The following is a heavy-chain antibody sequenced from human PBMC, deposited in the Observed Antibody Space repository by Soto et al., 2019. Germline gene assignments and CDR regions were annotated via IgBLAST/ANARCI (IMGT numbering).Heavy chain of an antibody. CDR3: ARDPPYDFWSGYTLDYYMDV. Sequence: EVQLVESGGGLVKPGGSLRLSCAASGFTFSSYSMNWVHQAPGKGLEWVSSISSSSSYIYYADSVKGRFTISRDNAKNSLYLQMNSLRAEDTAVYYCARDPPYDFWSGYTLDYYMDVWGKGTTVTVSS. CDR2: ISSSSSYI. J-gene: IGHJ6*03. D-gene: IGHD3-3*01. V-gene: IGHV3-21*01. CDR1: GFTFSSYS.